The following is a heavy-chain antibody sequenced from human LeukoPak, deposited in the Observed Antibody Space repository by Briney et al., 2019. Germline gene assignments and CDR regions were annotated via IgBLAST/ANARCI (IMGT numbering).Heavy chain of an antibody. J-gene: IGHJ5*02. Sequence: SETLSLTCTVSGYSISSGYYWGWIRQPPGKGLEWIGSIYYRGSTYYNPSLKSRVTISVDTSKNQFSLKLSSVTAADTAVYYCARGRIMITFGGVIVIPRFDPWGQGTLVTVSS. CDR2: IYYRGST. CDR1: GYSISSGYY. V-gene: IGHV4-38-2*02. CDR3: ARGRIMITFGGVIVIPRFDP. D-gene: IGHD3-16*02.